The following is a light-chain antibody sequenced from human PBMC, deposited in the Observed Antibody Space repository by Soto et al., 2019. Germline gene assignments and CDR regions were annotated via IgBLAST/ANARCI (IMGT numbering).Light chain of an antibody. J-gene: IGKJ1*01. CDR2: EAS. CDR1: QSISGS. CDR3: QQYNGFWT. V-gene: IGKV1-5*03. Sequence: DIQMTQSPSTLSASVGDRVTITCRASQSISGSLAWYQQKPGKAPKLLIYEASNLKSGVPSRFSGSGSGTEYPLPISSLQPDDSASYYCQQYNGFWTFGQGTRVEIK.